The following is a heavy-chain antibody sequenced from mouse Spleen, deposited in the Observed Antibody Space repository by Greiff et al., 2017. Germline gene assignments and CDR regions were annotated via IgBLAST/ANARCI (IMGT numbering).Heavy chain of an antibody. CDR1: GYTFTDHT. V-gene: IGHV1-78*01. J-gene: IGHJ3*01. D-gene: IGHD2-1*01. CDR2: IYPRDGST. Sequence: QVQLQQSDAELVKPGASVKISCKVSGYTFTDHTIHWMKQRPEQGLEWIGYIYPRDGSTKYNEKFKGKATLTADKSSSTAYMQLNSLTSEDSAVYFCARGGFLYYVGEAWFAYWGQGTLVTVSA. CDR3: ARGGFLYYVGEAWFAY.